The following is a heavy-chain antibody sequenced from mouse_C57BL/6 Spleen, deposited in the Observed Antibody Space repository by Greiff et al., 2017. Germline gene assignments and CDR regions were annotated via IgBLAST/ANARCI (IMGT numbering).Heavy chain of an antibody. J-gene: IGHJ4*01. CDR2: IYPVSGET. Sequence: VQLQQSGAELASPGASVTLSCKASGYTFTDHIMNWVKKRPGQGLEWIGRIYPVSGETNYNQKFMGKATFSVDRSSSTVYMVLNSLTSEDPAVYYCGSALSSDWGAMDYWGQGTSVTVSS. V-gene: IGHV1-11*01. D-gene: IGHD4-1*01. CDR1: GYTFTDHI. CDR3: GSALSSDWGAMDY.